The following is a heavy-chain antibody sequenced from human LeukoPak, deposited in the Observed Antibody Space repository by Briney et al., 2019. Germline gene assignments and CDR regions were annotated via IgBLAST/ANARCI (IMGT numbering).Heavy chain of an antibody. V-gene: IGHV3-23*01. Sequence: GGSLRLSCAASGFTFSSYAMSWVRQAPGKGLEWLSAISGSGGSTYYADSVKGRFTISRDNSKNTLYLQVNSLRAEDTAVYYCAKSLGSVVVTANDYWGHGTLVTVSS. J-gene: IGHJ4*01. CDR1: GFTFSSYA. CDR3: AKSLGSVVVTANDY. D-gene: IGHD2-21*02. CDR2: ISGSGGST.